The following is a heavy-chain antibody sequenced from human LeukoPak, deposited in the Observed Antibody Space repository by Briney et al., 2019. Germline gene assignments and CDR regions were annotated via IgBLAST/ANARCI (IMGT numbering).Heavy chain of an antibody. D-gene: IGHD2-15*01. J-gene: IGHJ3*02. CDR2: ISPNSGGT. Sequence: PLKSPAKPPETPSPASYITGFRKPPGQGLNWMGRISPNSGGTSYAQKFQGRVTMTRDTSISTAYMELSRLRSDDTVVYYCAIAGGGSDAFDIWGQGTMVTVSS. V-gene: IGHV1-2*05. CDR3: AIAGGGSDAFDI. CDR1: ETPSPASY.